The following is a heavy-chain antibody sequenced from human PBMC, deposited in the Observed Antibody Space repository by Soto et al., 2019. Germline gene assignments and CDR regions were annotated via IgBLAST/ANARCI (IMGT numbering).Heavy chain of an antibody. V-gene: IGHV1-18*01. J-gene: IGHJ5*02. CDR1: GYTFTSYG. D-gene: IGHD3-10*01. Sequence: ASVKVSCKASGYTFTSYGISWVRQAPGQGLEWMGWISAYNGNTNYAQKLQGRVTMTTDTSTSTAYMELRSLRSDDTALYYCARDLGLNSMGDSGSYKLPVIGPNWFDPWGQGTLVTVSS. CDR3: ARDLGLNSMGDSGSYKLPVIGPNWFDP. CDR2: ISAYNGNT.